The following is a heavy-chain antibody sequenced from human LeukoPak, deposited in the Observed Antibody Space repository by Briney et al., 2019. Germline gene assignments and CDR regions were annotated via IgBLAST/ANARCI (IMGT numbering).Heavy chain of an antibody. Sequence: YPGGSLRLSCAASGFTFRSYWMSWVRQAPGKGLEWVANIKQDGSEEYYVDSVKGRFTISRDNAKNSLYLQMNSLRVEDTAVYYCARGASPFLTDFDYWGQGNLITVSS. CDR2: IKQDGSEE. CDR1: GFTFRSYW. J-gene: IGHJ4*02. D-gene: IGHD3-9*01. V-gene: IGHV3-7*01. CDR3: ARGASPFLTDFDY.